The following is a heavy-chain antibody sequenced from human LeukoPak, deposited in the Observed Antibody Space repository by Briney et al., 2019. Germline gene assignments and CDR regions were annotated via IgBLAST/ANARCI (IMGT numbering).Heavy chain of an antibody. CDR3: AKVWRIAVYYGMDV. J-gene: IGHJ6*02. V-gene: IGHV3-30*18. D-gene: IGHD6-19*01. Sequence: PGKSLRLSCAASGFTFSSSAMHWVRQAPGKGLEWVAIISYDGSSEYYADSVKGRFTISRDNSKNTLYMQMNSLRAEDTAVYYCAKVWRIAVYYGMDVWGQGTTVTVSS. CDR2: ISYDGSSE. CDR1: GFTFSSSA.